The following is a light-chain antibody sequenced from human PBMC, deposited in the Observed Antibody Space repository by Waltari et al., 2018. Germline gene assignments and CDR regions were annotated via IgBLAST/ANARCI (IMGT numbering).Light chain of an antibody. J-gene: IGKJ1*01. CDR1: QTVTSNY. V-gene: IGKV3-20*01. CDR3: QQYASSRT. Sequence: DIVLAQSPGTLSLSPGERATLSCRASQTVTSNYLPWYQQKPGQAPRLLIFGASSRATCIPDRFSGSGSGTDFTLTITRREPEDFAVYYCQQYASSRTFGQGTRVEIK. CDR2: GAS.